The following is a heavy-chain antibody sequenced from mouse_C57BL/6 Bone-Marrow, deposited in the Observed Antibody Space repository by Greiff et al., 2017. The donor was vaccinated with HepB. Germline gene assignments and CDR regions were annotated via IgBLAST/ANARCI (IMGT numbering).Heavy chain of an antibody. Sequence: EVQGVESGGGLVQPGGSLKLSCAASGFTFSDYYMYWVRQTPEKRLEWVAYISNGGGSTYYPDTVKGRFTISRDNAKNTLYLQMSRLKSEDTAMYYSPLFLPAYYFDYFGPLTTLTISS. CDR1: GFTFSDYY. CDR3: PLFLPAYYFDY. CDR2: ISNGGGST. D-gene: IGHD6-1*01. J-gene: IGHJ2*01. V-gene: IGHV5-12*01.